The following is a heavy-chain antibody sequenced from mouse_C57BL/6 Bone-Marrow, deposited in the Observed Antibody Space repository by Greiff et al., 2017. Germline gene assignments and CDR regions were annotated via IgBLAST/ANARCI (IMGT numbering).Heavy chain of an antibody. J-gene: IGHJ4*01. D-gene: IGHD1-1*01. V-gene: IGHV5-4*01. Sequence: DVKLVESGGGLVKPGGSLKLSCAASGFTFSSYAMSWVRQTPEKRLEWVATISDGGSYTYYPDNVKGRFTISRDNAKNNLYLQMSHLKSEDTAMYYCARDKTTVVAKNYAMDYWGQGTSVTVSS. CDR3: ARDKTTVVAKNYAMDY. CDR1: GFTFSSYA. CDR2: ISDGGSYT.